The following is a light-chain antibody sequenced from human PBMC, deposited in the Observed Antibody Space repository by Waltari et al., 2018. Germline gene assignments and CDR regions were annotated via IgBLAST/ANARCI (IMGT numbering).Light chain of an antibody. CDR1: QTIRSN. CDR3: QQYDNWLGT. J-gene: IGKJ1*01. V-gene: IGKV3-15*01. CDR2: GAS. Sequence: EIVMKQSPATLSVFPGERATLSCRASQTIRSNLAWYQLKPGQAPRLLIYGASTRATVIPARFSGSGSGTEFTLTISSLQSEDFAVYFCQQYDNWLGTFGQGTKVEIK.